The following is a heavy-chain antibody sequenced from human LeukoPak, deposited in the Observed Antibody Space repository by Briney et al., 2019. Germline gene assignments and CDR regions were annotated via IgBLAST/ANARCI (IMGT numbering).Heavy chain of an antibody. J-gene: IGHJ4*02. Sequence: GGSLRFSCAASGFTFSSYAMSWVRRAPGKGLEWVSAISGSGGSTYYADSVKGRFTISRDNSKNTLYLQMNSLRAEDTAVYYCAKDQWELRVFDYWGQGTLVTVSS. CDR1: GFTFSSYA. CDR3: AKDQWELRVFDY. CDR2: ISGSGGST. V-gene: IGHV3-23*01. D-gene: IGHD1-26*01.